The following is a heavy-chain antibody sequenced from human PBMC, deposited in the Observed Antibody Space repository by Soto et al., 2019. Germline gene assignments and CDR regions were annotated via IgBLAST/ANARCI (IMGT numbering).Heavy chain of an antibody. J-gene: IGHJ3*02. D-gene: IGHD6-19*01. V-gene: IGHV1-69*04. CDR1: GGTFSSYT. Sequence: SVKVSCKASGGTFSSYTISWVRQAPGQGLGWMGRIIPILGIANYAQKFQGRVTITADKSTSTAYMELSSLRSEDTAVYYCARESSSGWYSDDAFDIWGQGTMVTVSS. CDR3: ARESSSGWYSDDAFDI. CDR2: IIPILGIA.